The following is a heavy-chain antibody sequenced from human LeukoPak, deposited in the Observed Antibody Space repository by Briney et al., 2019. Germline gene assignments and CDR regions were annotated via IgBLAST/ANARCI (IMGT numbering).Heavy chain of an antibody. Sequence: SETLSLTCTVSGGSISSISYYWGWIRQPPGKGLEWIGSMYHNGSTYYNPSLKSRVTISVDTSKNQFSLKLSSVTAADTAVYYCARGLYYYDSSGYYYFDYWGQGTLVTVSS. V-gene: IGHV4-39*07. CDR1: GGSISSISYY. CDR2: MYHNGST. D-gene: IGHD3-22*01. J-gene: IGHJ4*02. CDR3: ARGLYYYDSSGYYYFDY.